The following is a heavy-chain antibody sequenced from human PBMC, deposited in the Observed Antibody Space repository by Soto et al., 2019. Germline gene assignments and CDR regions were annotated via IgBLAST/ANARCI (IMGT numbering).Heavy chain of an antibody. D-gene: IGHD1-1*01. CDR2: IYTDERT. J-gene: IGHJ6*02. Sequence: HPGGSLRLSCAASGFIVRTSFIMWVRQAPGKGLEWVSLIYTDERTFYGDSVKGRFTISRDDSKNTVFLQMNSLRAEDTAVYYCARDPATTPDQAMDVWGQGTTVTVS. CDR3: ARDPATTPDQAMDV. V-gene: IGHV3-53*01. CDR1: GFIVRTSF.